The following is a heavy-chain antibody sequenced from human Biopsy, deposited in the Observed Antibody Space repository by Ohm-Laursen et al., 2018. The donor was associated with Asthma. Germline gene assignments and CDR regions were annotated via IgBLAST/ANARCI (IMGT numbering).Heavy chain of an antibody. CDR1: GASITSSAYY. J-gene: IGHJ4*02. Sequence: GTLSLTCTVSGASITSSAYYWGWIRQPPGKGLEWIGSMYYGETTYYSRSLKSRVTISVDTSKNQFSLILSSVTAADTAVYYCARHDHRWDTYADFWGQGTLVTVSS. V-gene: IGHV4-39*01. CDR3: ARHDHRWDTYADF. CDR2: MYYGETT. D-gene: IGHD2-2*01.